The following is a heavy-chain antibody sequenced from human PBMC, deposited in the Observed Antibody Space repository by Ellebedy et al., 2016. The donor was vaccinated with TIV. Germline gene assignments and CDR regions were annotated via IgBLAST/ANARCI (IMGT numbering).Heavy chain of an antibody. CDR2: IDDSGST. D-gene: IGHD3-10*01. Sequence: LRLSCTVSGDSITSGGYHWSWIRQHPGKGLEWIGYIDDSGSTYYNPSLRSRVTISRDPSKSQFSLNLRSVTAADTAVYYCARDSVYASENWGQGTLVTVSS. J-gene: IGHJ4*02. CDR1: GDSITSGGYH. V-gene: IGHV4-31*03. CDR3: ARDSVYASEN.